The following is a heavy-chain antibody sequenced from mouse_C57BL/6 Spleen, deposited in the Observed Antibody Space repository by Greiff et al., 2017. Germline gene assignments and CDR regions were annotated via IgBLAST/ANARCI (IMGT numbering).Heavy chain of an antibody. V-gene: IGHV1-76*01. CDR3: ARAAYYGNYFLFDY. Sequence: VQLQQSGAELVRPGASVKLSCKASGYPFTDYYINWVKQRPGQGLEWIARIYPGCGNTYYNEKFKGKATLTAEKSSSTAYMQLSSLTSEDSAVDFCARAAYYGNYFLFDYWGQGTPLTVSA. J-gene: IGHJ2*01. CDR1: GYPFTDYY. D-gene: IGHD2-10*01. CDR2: IYPGCGNT.